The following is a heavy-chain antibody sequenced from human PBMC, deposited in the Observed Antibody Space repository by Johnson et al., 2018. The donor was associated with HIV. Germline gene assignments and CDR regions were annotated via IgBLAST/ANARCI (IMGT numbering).Heavy chain of an antibody. Sequence: VQLVESGGGLVQPGGSLRLSCAASGFTFSSYWMHWVRQDPGKGLVWVSRIKSDGSYTSYADSVKGRFTISRDNAKNTLYLQMNSLRAGDTAVYYCARGKGAAAAEAFDIWGQGTMVTVSS. CDR3: ARGKGAAAAEAFDI. CDR1: GFTFSSYW. V-gene: IGHV3-74*02. D-gene: IGHD6-13*01. CDR2: IKSDGSYT. J-gene: IGHJ3*02.